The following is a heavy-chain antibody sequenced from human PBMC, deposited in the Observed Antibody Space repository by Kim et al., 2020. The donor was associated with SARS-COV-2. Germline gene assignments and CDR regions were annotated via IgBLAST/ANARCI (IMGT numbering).Heavy chain of an antibody. V-gene: IGHV4-4*02. CDR1: GGSISSDAW. CDR3: ARISSGNYLF. CDR2: IYLSGST. Sequence: SETLSLTCAVSGGSISSDAWWSWVRQPPGKGLEWLGEIYLSGSTNYNPSLKSRVTISVDKSKNHFSLNLSSVTAADTAVYYCARISSGNYLFWGQGTAVTVSS. J-gene: IGHJ6*02. D-gene: IGHD1-26*01.